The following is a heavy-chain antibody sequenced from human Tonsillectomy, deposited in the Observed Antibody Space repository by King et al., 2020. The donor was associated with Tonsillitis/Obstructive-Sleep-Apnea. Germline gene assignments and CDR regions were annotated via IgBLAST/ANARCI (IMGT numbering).Heavy chain of an antibody. CDR3: AKDQLGGNYYYYMDV. V-gene: IGHV3-23*04. CDR1: GFTFSSYA. Sequence: VQLVESGGGLVQPGGSLRLYCAASGFTFSSYAMSWVRQAPGRGLEWVSAISRSGGSTYYADSVKGRFTISRDNSKNTLYLQMNSLRAEDTAVYYCAKDQLGGNYYYYMDVWGKGTTVTVSS. J-gene: IGHJ6*03. CDR2: ISRSGGST. D-gene: IGHD3-10*01.